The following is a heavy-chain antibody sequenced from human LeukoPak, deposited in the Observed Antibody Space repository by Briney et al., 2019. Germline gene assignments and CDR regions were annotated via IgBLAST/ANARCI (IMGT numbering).Heavy chain of an antibody. Sequence: GGSLRLSCAASGFTFSGYYMSWIRQAPGKGLERVSYISSSGSTIYYADSVKGRFTISRDNAKNSLYLQMNSLRAEDTAVYYCARSPRNSPYYYGSGSYLWFDPWGQGTLVTVSS. J-gene: IGHJ5*02. D-gene: IGHD3-10*01. CDR2: ISSSGSTI. CDR3: ARSPRNSPYYYGSGSYLWFDP. CDR1: GFTFSGYY. V-gene: IGHV3-11*01.